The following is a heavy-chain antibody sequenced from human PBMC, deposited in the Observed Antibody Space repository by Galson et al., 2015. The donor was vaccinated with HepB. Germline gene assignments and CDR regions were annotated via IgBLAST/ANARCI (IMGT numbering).Heavy chain of an antibody. CDR3: ARDTKQRKWLWELLYARWLHFDY. J-gene: IGHJ4*02. CDR1: GYTFTSYG. V-gene: IGHV1-18*01. CDR2: LSGYNGNT. Sequence: SVKVSCKASGYTFTSYGISWMRQAPGRGLEWMGWLSGYNGNTEYAQKYQGRVTMTADTSTGTAYMELRSLTSDDTAVYYCARDTKQRKWLWELLYARWLHFDYWGQGTLVTGSS. D-gene: IGHD3-10*01.